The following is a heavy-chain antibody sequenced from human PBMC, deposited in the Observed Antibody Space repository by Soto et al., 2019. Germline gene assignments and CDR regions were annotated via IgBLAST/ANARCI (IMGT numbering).Heavy chain of an antibody. CDR1: GFAFSSEG. V-gene: IGHV3-23*01. CDR2: ISGSGGST. D-gene: IGHD3-22*01. CDR3: AKDMSSDSSGYYPK. J-gene: IGHJ4*02. Sequence: VGSLTRSCAASGFAFSSEGMSWVRQAQGRGLEWVSAISGSGGSTYYADSVKGRFTISRDNSKNTLYLQMNSLRAEDTAVYYCAKDMSSDSSGYYPKWGQGTLVTVSS.